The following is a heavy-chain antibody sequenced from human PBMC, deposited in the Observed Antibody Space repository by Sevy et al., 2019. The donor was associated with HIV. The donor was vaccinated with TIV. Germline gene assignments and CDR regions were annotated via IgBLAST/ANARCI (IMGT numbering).Heavy chain of an antibody. Sequence: SETLSLTCTVSGGSVSSVSYYWNWIRQPPGTGLEWIGHLYDSENIKYNPYLKSRVTISVDTSKNQFSLKLTSVTAADTAVYYCARGGRLRGEYVQHWGQATLVTVSS. CDR2: LYDSENI. CDR1: GGSVSSVSYY. V-gene: IGHV4-61*01. CDR3: ARGGRLRGEYVQH. D-gene: IGHD3-16*01. J-gene: IGHJ1*01.